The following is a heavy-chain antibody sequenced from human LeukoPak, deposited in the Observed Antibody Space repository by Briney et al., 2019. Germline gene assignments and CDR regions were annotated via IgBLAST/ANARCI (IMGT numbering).Heavy chain of an antibody. V-gene: IGHV3-23*01. CDR1: GFTFSSYA. CDR3: AKDQGGADYYDFWSGYYTGIGSYFDY. Sequence: PGGSLRLSCAASGFTFSSYAMSWVRQAPGKGLEWVSAISGSGGSTYYADSVKGRFTISRDNSKNTLYLQMNSLRAEDTAVYYCAKDQGGADYYDFWSGYYTGIGSYFDYWGQGTLVTVSS. J-gene: IGHJ4*02. D-gene: IGHD3-3*01. CDR2: ISGSGGST.